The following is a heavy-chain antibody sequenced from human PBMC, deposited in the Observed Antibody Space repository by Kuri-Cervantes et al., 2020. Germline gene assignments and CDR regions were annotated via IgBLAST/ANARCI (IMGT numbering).Heavy chain of an antibody. Sequence: ASVKVSCKASGYTFTSYGISWVRQDPGQGLEWMGWINPNSGGTNYAPKFQGRVTMTRDTSINTVYMELTNLRSDDTAIYYCARDHSGGRFDPWGQGVLVTVSS. J-gene: IGHJ5*02. CDR1: GYTFTSYG. CDR3: ARDHSGGRFDP. CDR2: INPNSGGT. V-gene: IGHV1-2*02. D-gene: IGHD1-26*01.